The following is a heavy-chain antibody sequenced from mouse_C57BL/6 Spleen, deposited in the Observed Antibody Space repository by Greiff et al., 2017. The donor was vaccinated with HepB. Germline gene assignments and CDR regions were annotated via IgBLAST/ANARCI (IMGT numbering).Heavy chain of an antibody. Sequence: VQLQQSGPELVKPGASVKIPCKASGYTFTDYNMDWVKQSHGKSLEWIGDINPNNGGTIYNQKFKGKATLTVDKSSSTAYMELRSLTSEDTAVYYCARRRYYYGSDAMDYWGQGTSVTVSS. CDR3: ARRRYYYGSDAMDY. CDR2: INPNNGGT. J-gene: IGHJ4*01. CDR1: GYTFTDYN. V-gene: IGHV1-18*01. D-gene: IGHD1-1*01.